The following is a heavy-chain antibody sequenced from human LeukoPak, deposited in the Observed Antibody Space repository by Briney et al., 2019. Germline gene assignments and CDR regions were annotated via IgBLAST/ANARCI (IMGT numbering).Heavy chain of an antibody. CDR2: ISYDGSNK. J-gene: IGHJ6*02. D-gene: IGHD1-1*01. V-gene: IGHV3-30-3*01. CDR3: ARYDARYGMDV. CDR1: GFTFSSYA. Sequence: PGRSLRLSCAASGFTFSSYAMHWVRQAPGKGLEWVAVISYDGSNKYYADSVKGRFTISRDNSENTLYLQMNSLRAEDTAVYYCARYDARYGMDVWGQGTTVTVSS.